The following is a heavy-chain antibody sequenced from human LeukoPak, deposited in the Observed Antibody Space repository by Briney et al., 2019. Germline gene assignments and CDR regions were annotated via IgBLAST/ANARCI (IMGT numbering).Heavy chain of an antibody. Sequence: SETLSLTCTVSGGSISSYYWSWIRQPAGKGLEWIGRIYTSGSTNYSPSLKSRVTMSVDTSKNQFSLKLSSVTAADTAVYYCARDRIQLWPNWFDPWGQGTLVTVSS. D-gene: IGHD5-18*01. CDR3: ARDRIQLWPNWFDP. J-gene: IGHJ5*02. V-gene: IGHV4-4*07. CDR1: GGSISSYY. CDR2: IYTSGST.